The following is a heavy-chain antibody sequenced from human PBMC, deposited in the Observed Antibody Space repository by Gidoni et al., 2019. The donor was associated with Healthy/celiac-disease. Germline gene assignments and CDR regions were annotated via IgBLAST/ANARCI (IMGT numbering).Heavy chain of an antibody. CDR3: ARYYYDSSGYSGAFDI. J-gene: IGHJ3*02. Sequence: EVQLVESGGGLVKPGGSLRLSCAASGFTFSSYSMNWVRQAPGKGLEWVSSISSSSSNIYYADKVKGRFTISRDNAKNTLYLQMNSLRAEDTAVYYCARYYYDSSGYSGAFDIWGQGTMVTVSS. CDR2: ISSSSSNI. V-gene: IGHV3-21*01. D-gene: IGHD3-22*01. CDR1: GFTFSSYS.